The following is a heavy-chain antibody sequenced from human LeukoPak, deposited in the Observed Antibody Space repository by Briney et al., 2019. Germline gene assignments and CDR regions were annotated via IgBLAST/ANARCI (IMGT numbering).Heavy chain of an antibody. CDR1: GFTVSSNY. V-gene: IGHV3-53*01. D-gene: IGHD6-19*01. J-gene: IGHJ3*02. Sequence: GGSLRLSCAAAGFTVSSNYMSWVRQAPGKGLEWVPVIYSGGSTYYADSVKGRFTISRDNSKNTLYLQMNSLRAEDTAVYYCAREASIAVAGTDHDAFDIWGQGTMVTVSS. CDR3: AREASIAVAGTDHDAFDI. CDR2: IYSGGST.